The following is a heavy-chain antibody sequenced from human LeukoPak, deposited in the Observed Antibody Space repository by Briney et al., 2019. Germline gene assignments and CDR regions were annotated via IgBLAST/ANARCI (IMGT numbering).Heavy chain of an antibody. CDR2: TSGSGGST. Sequence: GGSLRLSCAASGFTFSSYAMSWVRQAPGKGLEWVSATSGSGGSTYYADSVKGRFTISRDNSKNTLYLQMNSLRAEDTAVYYCAREGMEQQLYPWGQGTLVTVSS. CDR3: AREGMEQQLYP. CDR1: GFTFSSYA. D-gene: IGHD6-13*01. J-gene: IGHJ5*02. V-gene: IGHV3-23*01.